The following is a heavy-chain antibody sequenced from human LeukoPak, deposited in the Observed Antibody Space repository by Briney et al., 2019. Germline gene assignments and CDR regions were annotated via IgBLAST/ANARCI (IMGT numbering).Heavy chain of an antibody. J-gene: IGHJ6*02. CDR2: ISYDGSNK. D-gene: IGHD6-19*01. V-gene: IGHV3-30*18. CDR1: GFTFSSYG. Sequence: GGSLRLSCAASGFTFSSYGMHWVRQAPGKGLEWVAVISYDGSNKYYADSVKGRFTISRDNSKNTLYLQMNSLGAEDTAVYYCAKSTSAGYYYYGMDVWGQGTTVTVSS. CDR3: AKSTSAGYYYYGMDV.